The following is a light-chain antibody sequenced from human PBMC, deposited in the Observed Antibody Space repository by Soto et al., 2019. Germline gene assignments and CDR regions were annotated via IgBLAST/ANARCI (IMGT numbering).Light chain of an antibody. CDR1: SSDVGGYNY. V-gene: IGLV2-14*01. J-gene: IGLJ1*01. Sequence: QSALTQPASVSGSPGQSITISCTGTSSDVGGYNYVSWYQQHPGKAPKFMIYEVSNRPSGVSNRFSGSKSGNTASLTISGRQAEDEADYYGSSYTSTSLYVFGTGTKVTVL. CDR3: SSYTSTSLYV. CDR2: EVS.